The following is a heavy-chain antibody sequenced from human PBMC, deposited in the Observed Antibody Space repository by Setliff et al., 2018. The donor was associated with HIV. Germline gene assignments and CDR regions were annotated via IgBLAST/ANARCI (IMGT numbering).Heavy chain of an antibody. CDR2: IYYSGST. Sequence: SETLSLTCTVSDASISSHYWSWIRQPPGKGLEWIAYIYYSGSTSYNPSLESRVTVSIDTSKNQFSLKLNSVTAADTAVYYCARAGYNSRPYYFDYWVQGTLVTVPQ. CDR3: ARAGYNSRPYYFDY. D-gene: IGHD6-13*01. V-gene: IGHV4-59*11. CDR1: DASISSHY. J-gene: IGHJ4*02.